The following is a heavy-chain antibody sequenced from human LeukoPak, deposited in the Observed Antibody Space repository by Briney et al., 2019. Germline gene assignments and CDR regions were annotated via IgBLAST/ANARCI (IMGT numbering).Heavy chain of an antibody. J-gene: IGHJ4*02. CDR3: ARGDSSSWSPTYFDY. Sequence: EALKISCKGSGYSFTSYWTGWVRQMPGKGLEWRGIIYPGDSDTRYSPSFQGQVTISADKSISTAYLQWSSLKASDTAMYYCARGDSSSWSPTYFDYWGQGTLVTVSS. V-gene: IGHV5-51*01. D-gene: IGHD6-13*01. CDR1: GYSFTSYW. CDR2: IYPGDSDT.